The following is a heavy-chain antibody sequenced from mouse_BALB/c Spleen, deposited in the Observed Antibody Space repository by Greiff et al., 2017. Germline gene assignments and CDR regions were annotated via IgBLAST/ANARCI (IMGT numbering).Heavy chain of an antibody. J-gene: IGHJ4*01. CDR2: ISSGGRT. CDR3: ARSGDYYAMDY. V-gene: IGHV5-6-5*01. CDR1: GFTFSSYA. Sequence: EVMLVESGGGLVKPGGSLKLSCAASGFTFSSYAMSWVRQTPEKRLEWVASISSGGRTYYPDSVKGRFTISRDNARNILYLQMSSLRSEDTAMYYCARSGDYYAMDYWGQGTSVTVSS. D-gene: IGHD1-3*01.